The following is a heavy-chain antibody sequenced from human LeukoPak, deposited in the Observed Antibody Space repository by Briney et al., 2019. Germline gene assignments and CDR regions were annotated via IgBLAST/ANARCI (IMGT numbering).Heavy chain of an antibody. CDR1: GFTFSNYA. CDR2: ISGSGGST. V-gene: IGHV3-23*01. D-gene: IGHD3-9*01. CDR3: AKFYDILTGCFDY. Sequence: GGSLRLSCAASGFTFSNYAMSWVRQAPGKGLEWVSVISGSGGSTYYADSVKGRFTISRDNSKNTLYLQMNSLRAEDTAVYYCAKFYDILTGCFDYWGQGTLVTVSS. J-gene: IGHJ4*02.